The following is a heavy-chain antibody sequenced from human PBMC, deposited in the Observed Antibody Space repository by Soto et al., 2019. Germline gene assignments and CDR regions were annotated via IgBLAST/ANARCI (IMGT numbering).Heavy chain of an antibody. Sequence: DSVKVSCKASGYTFISYGISWVRQAPGQGLEWMGWISAYNGNTNYAQKLQGRVTMTTDTSTSTAYMELRSLRSDDTAVYYCARDVLYYDFWSGYYTDPNYYYYYGMDVWGQGTTVTVSS. CDR2: ISAYNGNT. CDR1: GYTFISYG. J-gene: IGHJ6*02. CDR3: ARDVLYYDFWSGYYTDPNYYYYYGMDV. V-gene: IGHV1-18*04. D-gene: IGHD3-3*01.